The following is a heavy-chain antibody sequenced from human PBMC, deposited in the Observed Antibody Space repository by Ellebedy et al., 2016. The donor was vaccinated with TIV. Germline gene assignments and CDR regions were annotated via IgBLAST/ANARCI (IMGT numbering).Heavy chain of an antibody. Sequence: GSLRLXXTVSGGSISSSSYYWGWIRQPPGKGLEWIGSIYYSGSTYYNPSLKSRVTISVDTSKNQFSLKLSSVTAADTAVYYCARWSNYGSHYPTIDYWGQGTLVTVSS. D-gene: IGHD1-7*01. CDR2: IYYSGST. J-gene: IGHJ4*02. CDR3: ARWSNYGSHYPTIDY. CDR1: GGSISSSSYY. V-gene: IGHV4-39*01.